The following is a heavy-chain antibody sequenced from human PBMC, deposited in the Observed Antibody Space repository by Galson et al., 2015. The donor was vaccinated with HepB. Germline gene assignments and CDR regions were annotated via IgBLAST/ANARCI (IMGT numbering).Heavy chain of an antibody. Sequence: SLRLSCAASGFTFSSYGMHWVRQAPGKGLEWVAVISYDGSNKYYADSVKGRFTISRDNSKNTLYLQMNSLRAEDTAVYYCAKVVVPAATGGWFDPWGQGTLVTVSS. D-gene: IGHD2-2*01. CDR1: GFTFSSYG. J-gene: IGHJ5*02. CDR2: ISYDGSNK. CDR3: AKVVVPAATGGWFDP. V-gene: IGHV3-30*18.